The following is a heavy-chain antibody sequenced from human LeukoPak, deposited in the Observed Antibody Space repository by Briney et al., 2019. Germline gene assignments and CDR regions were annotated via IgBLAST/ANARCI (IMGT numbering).Heavy chain of an antibody. CDR3: ARLTAPSAWLVRGYFDY. D-gene: IGHD6-19*01. CDR1: GYSISSGYY. CDR2: IYHSGST. V-gene: IGHV4-38-2*02. J-gene: IGHJ4*02. Sequence: SETLSLTCTVSGYSISSGYYWGWIRQPPGKGLEWIGSIYHSGSTYYNPSLKSRVTISVDTSKNQFSLKLSSVTAADTAVYYCARLTAPSAWLVRGYFDYWGQGTLVTVSS.